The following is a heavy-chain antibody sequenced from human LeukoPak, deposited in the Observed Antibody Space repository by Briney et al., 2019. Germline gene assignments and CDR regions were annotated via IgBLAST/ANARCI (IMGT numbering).Heavy chain of an antibody. CDR2: IKQDGSEK. V-gene: IGHV3-7*04. CDR3: AREGGRPGYFGSGSP. Sequence: GGSLRLSCAASGFTFSSYAMHWVRQAPGKGLEWVANIKQDGSEKYYVDSVKGRFTISRDNAKNSLYLQMNSLRAEDTAVYYCAREGGRPGYFGSGSPWGQGTLVTVSS. CDR1: GFTFSSYA. J-gene: IGHJ4*02. D-gene: IGHD3-10*01.